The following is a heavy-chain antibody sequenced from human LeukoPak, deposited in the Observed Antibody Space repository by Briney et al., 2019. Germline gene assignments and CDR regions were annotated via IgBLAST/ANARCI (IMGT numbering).Heavy chain of an antibody. CDR1: GGSFSGYY. Sequence: SETLSLTCAVYGGSFSGYYWSWIRQPPGKGLEWIGEINHSGSTNYNPSLKSRVTISVDTSKNQFSLKLSSVTAADTAVYYCARANYDILTGYWGPFDIWGQGTMVTVSS. CDR2: INHSGST. V-gene: IGHV4-34*01. D-gene: IGHD3-9*01. J-gene: IGHJ3*02. CDR3: ARANYDILTGYWGPFDI.